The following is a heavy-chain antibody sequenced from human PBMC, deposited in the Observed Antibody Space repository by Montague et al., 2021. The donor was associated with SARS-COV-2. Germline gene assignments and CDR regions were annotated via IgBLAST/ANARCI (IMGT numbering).Heavy chain of an antibody. J-gene: IGHJ4*02. CDR3: VRDTGSAQAGFDA. CDR2: TNYRSKWTS. D-gene: IGHD4-17*01. CDR1: GDSVWSNTAA. V-gene: IGHV6-1*01. Sequence: SAISGDSVWSNTAAWNWIRRSPSGGLEWLGRTNYRSKWTSDCATSVEGRISIDPDTSKNQFFLHLRSVTPEDTGVYYCVRDTGSAQAGFDAWGQGTLVTVSS.